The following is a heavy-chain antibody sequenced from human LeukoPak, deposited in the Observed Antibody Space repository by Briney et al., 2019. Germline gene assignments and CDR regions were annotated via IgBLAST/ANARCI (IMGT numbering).Heavy chain of an antibody. V-gene: IGHV3-30*01. CDR3: ARGAGTTVYYIDV. Sequence: GRSLRISCAGSGFTFSTFPMHWVRQGPGKGLQWLSVRSKEGTHKYYSDSVKGRFTISRDNSKNTLFLQMNRLTTEDTAVYSCARGAGTTVYYIDVWGNGTTVTVSS. CDR2: RSKEGTHK. D-gene: IGHD1-7*01. CDR1: GFTFSTFP. J-gene: IGHJ6*03.